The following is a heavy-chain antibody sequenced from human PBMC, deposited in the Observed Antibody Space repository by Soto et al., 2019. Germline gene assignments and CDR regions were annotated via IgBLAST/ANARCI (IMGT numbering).Heavy chain of an antibody. V-gene: IGHV3-30-3*01. J-gene: IGHJ4*02. D-gene: IGHD3-22*01. CDR1: GFXFXTXV. Sequence: QVQLVESGGGVVQPGGSLRLSCAXSGFXFXTXVMHXVRQAPGKGLEWMAIISYGGVNKYYADSVKGRFTISRDISESTLYLQMNSLRTEDTAVYYCAREEFEDGRGHFDYWGQGTLVSVSS. CDR3: AREEFEDGRGHFDY. CDR2: ISYGGVNK.